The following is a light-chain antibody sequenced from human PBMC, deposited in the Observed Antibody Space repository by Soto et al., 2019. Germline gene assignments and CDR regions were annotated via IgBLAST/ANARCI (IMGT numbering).Light chain of an antibody. CDR3: QQHNPYSPYT. CDR1: QSITNC. V-gene: IGKV1-5*03. J-gene: IGKJ2*01. Sequence: DIQMTQSPSTLSASVGDRVTITCRASQSITNCLAWYQQKPGKAPKFLIFDASSLRSGVPSRFSGSGSGTEFTLTISSLQPEDFATYYCQQHNPYSPYTFGQGTKLEIK. CDR2: DAS.